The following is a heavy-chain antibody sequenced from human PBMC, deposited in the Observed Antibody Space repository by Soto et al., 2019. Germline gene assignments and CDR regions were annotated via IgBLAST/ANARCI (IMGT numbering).Heavy chain of an antibody. CDR2: IYYSGST. J-gene: IGHJ6*03. D-gene: IGHD3-22*01. CDR1: GGSISSYY. V-gene: IGHV4-59*01. CDR3: ARVVGVITYYYYMDV. Sequence: SQTLSLTCTVSGGSISSYYWSWIRQPPGKGLEWIGYIYYSGSTNYNPSLKSRVTISVDTSKNQFSLKLSSVTAADTAVYYCARVVGVITYYYYMDVWGKGTTVTVSS.